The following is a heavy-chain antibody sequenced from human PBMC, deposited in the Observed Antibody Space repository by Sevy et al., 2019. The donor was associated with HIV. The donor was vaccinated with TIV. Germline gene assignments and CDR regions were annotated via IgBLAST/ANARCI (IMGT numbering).Heavy chain of an antibody. CDR1: GFTFSSYG. D-gene: IGHD6-6*01. CDR3: ARAPRSYSSSSDYYYYYGMDV. CDR2: IWYDGSNK. J-gene: IGHJ6*02. Sequence: GGSLRLSCAASGFTFSSYGMHWDRQAPGKGLEWVAVIWYDGSNKYYADSVKGRFTISRDNSKNTLYLQMNSLRAEDTAVYYCARAPRSYSSSSDYYYYYGMDVWGQGTTVTVSS. V-gene: IGHV3-33*01.